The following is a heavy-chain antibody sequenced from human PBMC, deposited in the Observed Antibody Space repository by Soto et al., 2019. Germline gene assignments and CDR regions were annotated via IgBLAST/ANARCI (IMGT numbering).Heavy chain of an antibody. D-gene: IGHD6-13*01. CDR2: VSFDGSNI. J-gene: IGHJ5*02. CDR3: ARDQTGITTAGGGRIDR. CDR1: GFTFSTHA. Sequence: QVQLVESGGGVVQPGRSLRLSCPASGFTFSTHAMHWVRQAPGKGLECVAIVSFDGSNIYYADSVKGRFTISRDNSKNTLYLQMSGLTPEDTAFYYCARDQTGITTAGGGRIDRWGQGTLVTVSS. V-gene: IGHV3-30-3*01.